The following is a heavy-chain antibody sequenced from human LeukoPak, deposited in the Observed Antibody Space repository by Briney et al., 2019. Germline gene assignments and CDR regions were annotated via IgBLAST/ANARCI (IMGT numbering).Heavy chain of an antibody. CDR2: ISGSGGST. J-gene: IGHJ4*02. D-gene: IGHD3-10*01. Sequence: GGSLRLSCAASGFTFSSYAMSWARQAPGKGLEWVSAISGSGGSTYYADSVKGRFTISRDNSKNTLYPQMNSLRAEDTAVYYCAKDKLYGSGSYGYDYWGQGTLVTVSS. V-gene: IGHV3-23*01. CDR3: AKDKLYGSGSYGYDY. CDR1: GFTFSSYA.